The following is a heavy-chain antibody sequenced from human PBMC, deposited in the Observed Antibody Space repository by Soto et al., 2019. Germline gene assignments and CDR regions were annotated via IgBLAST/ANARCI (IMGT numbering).Heavy chain of an antibody. Sequence: SETLSLTCAVSGGSISSGGYSWSWIRQPPGKGLEWIGYIYHSGSTYYNPSLKSRVTISVDRSKNQFSLKLSSVTAADTAVYYCARTGDSSGYYYGSGYFDYWGQGTLVTVSS. CDR1: GGSISSGGYS. CDR3: ARTGDSSGYYYGSGYFDY. D-gene: IGHD3-22*01. CDR2: IYHSGST. V-gene: IGHV4-30-2*01. J-gene: IGHJ4*02.